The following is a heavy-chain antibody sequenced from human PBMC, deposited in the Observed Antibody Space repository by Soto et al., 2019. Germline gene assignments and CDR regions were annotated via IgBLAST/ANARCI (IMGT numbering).Heavy chain of an antibody. CDR2: IIPIFGTA. J-gene: IGHJ5*02. Sequence: SVKVSCKASGGTFSSYAISWVRQAPGQGLEWMGGIIPIFGTANYTQKFQGRVTITADKSTSTAYMELSSLRSEDTAVYYCARIIRYFDWMYNWFDPWGQGTLVTVSS. D-gene: IGHD3-9*01. CDR1: GGTFSSYA. V-gene: IGHV1-69*06. CDR3: ARIIRYFDWMYNWFDP.